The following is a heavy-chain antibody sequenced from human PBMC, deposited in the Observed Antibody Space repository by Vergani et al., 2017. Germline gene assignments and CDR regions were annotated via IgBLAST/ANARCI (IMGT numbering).Heavy chain of an antibody. J-gene: IGHJ4*02. CDR1: GFSFGVYA. Sequence: VQLVESGGGLVPPGRSLRLSCAASGFSFGVYAMTWVRQAPGKGLVWVAMISYDGDRSDYRDIAKARFTISRDSSKTVYLKMNSLRVEDTAMYFCAKDFSYGTSWPHFDSRGQGTLVTVSS. CDR2: ISYDGDRS. CDR3: AKDFSYGTSWPHFDS. V-gene: IGHV3-30*04. D-gene: IGHD4-17*01.